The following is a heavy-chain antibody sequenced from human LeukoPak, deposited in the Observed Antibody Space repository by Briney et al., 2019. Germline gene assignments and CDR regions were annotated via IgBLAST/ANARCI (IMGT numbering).Heavy chain of an antibody. Sequence: GGSLRLSCAASGFTSNNYEMSWVRQAPGKGLEWVSHISSTGTTVNYADSVKDRFTISRDNAKNSLYLQMNSLRAEDTAVYYCGREGSAYSNFDYWGQGTLVAVSS. D-gene: IGHD6-13*01. CDR3: GREGSAYSNFDY. J-gene: IGHJ4*02. V-gene: IGHV3-48*03. CDR1: GFTSNNYE. CDR2: ISSTGTTV.